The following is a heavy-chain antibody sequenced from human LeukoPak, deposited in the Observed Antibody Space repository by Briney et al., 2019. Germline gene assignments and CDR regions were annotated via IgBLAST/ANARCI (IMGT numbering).Heavy chain of an antibody. D-gene: IGHD5-18*01. V-gene: IGHV1-18*01. J-gene: IGHJ4*02. Sequence: ASVKVSCKASGYSFTNSSISWVRQAPGQGLEWTGWISAYNGNTNYAQKFQGRVSMTTDTSTSTAYMELRSLRSDDTAIYYCARDGVRAMGYWGQGTLVTVSA. CDR1: GYSFTNSS. CDR3: ARDGVRAMGY. CDR2: ISAYNGNT.